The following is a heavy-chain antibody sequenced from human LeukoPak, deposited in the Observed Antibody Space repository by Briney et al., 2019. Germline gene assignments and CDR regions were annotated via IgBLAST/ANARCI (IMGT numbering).Heavy chain of an antibody. V-gene: IGHV3-30-3*01. CDR1: GFTFNTYV. CDR3: ARGGTVLTIFDY. Sequence: ERSLRLSCAASGFTFNTYVMHWVRQAPGKGLEWVAVISYDGSTKYYADSVKGRFTISRDNSKNTQFLQMNSLRAEDTAVYYCARGGTVLTIFDYWGQGTLITVSS. J-gene: IGHJ4*02. CDR2: ISYDGSTK. D-gene: IGHD2-8*01.